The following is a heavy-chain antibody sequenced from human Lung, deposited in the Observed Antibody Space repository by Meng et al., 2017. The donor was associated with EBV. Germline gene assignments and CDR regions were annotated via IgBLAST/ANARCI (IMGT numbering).Heavy chain of an antibody. J-gene: IGHJ4*02. Sequence: VQLPEAGPGLGEPSGTLSLTGAVSGVSISSDKWWSWVRKTPGKGLEWIGEVYHSGNTNYNPSLTSRVTILVDKSKNQFSLKLSSVTAADTAVYYCASRYCPTTSCRQDWGQGTLVTVSS. CDR3: ASRYCPTTSCRQD. V-gene: IGHV4-4*02. D-gene: IGHD2-2*01. CDR2: VYHSGNT. CDR1: GVSISSDKW.